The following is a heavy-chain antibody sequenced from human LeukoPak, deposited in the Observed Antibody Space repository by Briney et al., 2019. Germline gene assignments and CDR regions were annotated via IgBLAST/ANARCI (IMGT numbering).Heavy chain of an antibody. CDR2: IYYSGST. J-gene: IGHJ4*02. CDR3: ARVGAARLDFDY. D-gene: IGHD6-6*01. V-gene: IGHV4-59*01. Sequence: RTSETLSLTCTVSGGSISSYYWSWIRQPPGKGLEWIGYIYYSGSTNYNPSLKSRVTISVDTSKNQFSLKLSSVTAADTAVYYCARVGAARLDFDYWGQGTLVTVSS. CDR1: GGSISSYY.